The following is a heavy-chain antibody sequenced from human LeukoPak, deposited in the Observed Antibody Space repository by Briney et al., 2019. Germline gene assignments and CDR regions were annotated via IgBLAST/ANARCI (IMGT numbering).Heavy chain of an antibody. Sequence: GGSLRLFCAASGFTFSSYAMSWVRQAPGKGLEWVSAISGSGGSTYYAASVKGRFTISRDNSKNTLYLQMNSLRAEDTAVYYCATGGGYNHGDFDYWGQGTLVTVSS. D-gene: IGHD5-24*01. CDR2: ISGSGGST. CDR1: GFTFSSYA. CDR3: ATGGGYNHGDFDY. J-gene: IGHJ4*02. V-gene: IGHV3-23*01.